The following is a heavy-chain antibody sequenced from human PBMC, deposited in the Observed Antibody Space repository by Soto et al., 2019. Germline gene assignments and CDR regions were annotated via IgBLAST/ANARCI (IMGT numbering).Heavy chain of an antibody. CDR2: IRSKAYGGTT. D-gene: IGHD3-10*01. CDR1: GFTFGDYA. J-gene: IGHJ4*02. Sequence: PGGSLRLSCTASGFTFGDYAMNWFRQAPGKGLEWVGFIRSKAYGGTTENAASVKGRFTISRDDSKSIAYLQMNSLKTEDTAVYYCARDAGSFDYWGQGTLVTVSS. V-gene: IGHV3-49*03. CDR3: ARDAGSFDY.